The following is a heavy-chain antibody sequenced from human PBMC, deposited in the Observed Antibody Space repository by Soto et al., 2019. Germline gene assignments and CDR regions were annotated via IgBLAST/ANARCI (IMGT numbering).Heavy chain of an antibody. CDR3: ARDRKYSSSYNWFDP. D-gene: IGHD6-6*01. Sequence: GGSLRLSCAASGFTFSDYYMSWIRQAPGKGLEWVSYISSSGSTIYYADSVKGRFTISRDNAKNSLYLQMNSLRAEDTAVYYCARDRKYSSSYNWFDPWGQGTLVTVSS. V-gene: IGHV3-11*01. J-gene: IGHJ5*02. CDR2: ISSSGSTI. CDR1: GFTFSDYY.